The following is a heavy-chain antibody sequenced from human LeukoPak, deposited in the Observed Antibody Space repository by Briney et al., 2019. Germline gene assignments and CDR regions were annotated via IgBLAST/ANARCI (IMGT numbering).Heavy chain of an antibody. CDR3: ARGSAWERGSYDY. CDR1: GFNFRSYW. D-gene: IGHD1-26*01. J-gene: IGHJ4*02. Sequence: GRSLRLSCAASGFNFRSYWMKWVRQAPGKGLEWVANIKEDGSKKYYVDSVKGRFTISRDNAENSLYLQMNSLRVEDTAVYYCARGSAWERGSYDYWGQGTLVTVSS. CDR2: IKEDGSKK. V-gene: IGHV3-7*05.